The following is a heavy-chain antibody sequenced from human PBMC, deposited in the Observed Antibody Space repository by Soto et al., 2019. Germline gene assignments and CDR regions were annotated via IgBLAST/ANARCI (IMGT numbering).Heavy chain of an antibody. Sequence: GESLKISCAASGFTFSSYAMSWVRQAPGKGLEWVSAISGSGGSTYYADSVKGRFTISRDNSKNTLYLQMNSLRAEDTAVYYCAKDLRVPAAPCYFDYWGQGTLVTVSS. CDR2: ISGSGGST. V-gene: IGHV3-23*01. D-gene: IGHD2-2*01. CDR1: GFTFSSYA. CDR3: AKDLRVPAAPCYFDY. J-gene: IGHJ4*02.